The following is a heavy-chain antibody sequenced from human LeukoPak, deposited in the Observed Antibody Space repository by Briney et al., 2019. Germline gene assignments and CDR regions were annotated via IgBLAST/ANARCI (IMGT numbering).Heavy chain of an antibody. CDR2: IYYSGST. D-gene: IGHD6-25*01. V-gene: IGHV4-59*11. CDR1: GGSISSHY. Sequence: PSETLSLTCTVSGGSISSHYWSWIRQPPGKGLEWIGYIYYSGSTNYNPSLKSRVTISVDTSKIRFALELSSVTAADTAVYYCASEAADDAFDIWGQGTMVTVSS. J-gene: IGHJ3*02. CDR3: ASEAADDAFDI.